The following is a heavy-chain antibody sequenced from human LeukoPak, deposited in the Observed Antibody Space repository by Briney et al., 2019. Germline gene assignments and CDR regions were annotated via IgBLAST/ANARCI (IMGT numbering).Heavy chain of an antibody. J-gene: IGHJ3*02. CDR1: GFTFSSYE. Sequence: PGGSLRLSCAASGFTFSSYEMNWVRQAPGKGLEWVAVISYDGSNKYYADSVKGRFTISRDNSKNTLYLQMNSLRAEDTAVYYCARSYCGGDCYSTFAFDIWGQGTMVTVSS. D-gene: IGHD2-21*02. CDR2: ISYDGSNK. CDR3: ARSYCGGDCYSTFAFDI. V-gene: IGHV3-30*04.